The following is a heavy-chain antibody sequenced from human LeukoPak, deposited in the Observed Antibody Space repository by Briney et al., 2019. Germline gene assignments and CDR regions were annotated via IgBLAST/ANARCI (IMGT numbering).Heavy chain of an antibody. CDR2: ISPSGGST. CDR3: ARAIAALYGMDV. J-gene: IGHJ6*02. CDR1: RYTFTSYY. Sequence: ASVKVSCKASRYTFTSYYMHWVRQAPGQGLEWMGIISPSGGSTSYAQKFQGRVTMTRDTSTSTVYMELSSLRSEDTAVYYCARAIAALYGMDVWGQGTTVTVSS. V-gene: IGHV1-46*01. D-gene: IGHD6-13*01.